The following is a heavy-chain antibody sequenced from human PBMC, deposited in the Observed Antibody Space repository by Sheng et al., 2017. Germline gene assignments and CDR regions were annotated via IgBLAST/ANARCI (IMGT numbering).Heavy chain of an antibody. D-gene: IGHD4-17*01. CDR3: AKDGGDYGDYVDY. V-gene: IGHV3-30*02. CDR1: GFTFSSYG. CDR2: IRYDGSNK. Sequence: QVQLVESGGGVVQPGGSLRLSCAASGFTFSSYGMHWVRQAPGKGLEWVAFIRYDGSNKYYADSVKGRFTISRDNSKNTLYLQMNSLRAEDTAVYYCAKDGGDYGDYVDYWGQGTLVTVSS. J-gene: IGHJ4*02.